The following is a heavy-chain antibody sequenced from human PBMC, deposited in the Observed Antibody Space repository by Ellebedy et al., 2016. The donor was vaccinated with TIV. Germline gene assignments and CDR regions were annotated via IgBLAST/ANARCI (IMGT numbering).Heavy chain of an antibody. J-gene: IGHJ5*02. CDR2: ISFDGDQK. CDR3: ATTHLRGQLLFFAWFDP. V-gene: IGHV3-30-3*01. CDR1: GFTFTNAW. D-gene: IGHD2-2*01. Sequence: GESLKISCAASGFTFTNAWMSWVRQSPGKGLESVALISFDGDQKFYADSVKGRFTASRDNGNNTAHLQMNNLRADDTAVYYCATTHLRGQLLFFAWFDPWGQGTLVTVSS.